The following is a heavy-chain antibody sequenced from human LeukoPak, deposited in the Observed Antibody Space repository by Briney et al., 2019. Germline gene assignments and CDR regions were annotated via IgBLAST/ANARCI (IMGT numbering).Heavy chain of an antibody. D-gene: IGHD1-1*01. Sequence: PGGSLRLSCAASGFTFNYNWMHWVRQGPGKGLVWVSRINGDGRTTSYADSVKGRFTISRDNAKNTLYLQMNSLRAEDTAVYYCAGSATGTDAFDIWGQRTVVTVSS. CDR1: GFTFNYNW. CDR2: INGDGRTT. CDR3: AGSATGTDAFDI. V-gene: IGHV3-74*01. J-gene: IGHJ3*02.